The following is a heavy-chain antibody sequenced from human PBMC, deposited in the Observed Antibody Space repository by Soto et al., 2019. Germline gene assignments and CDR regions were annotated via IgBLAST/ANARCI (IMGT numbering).Heavy chain of an antibody. CDR2: IYYSGST. D-gene: IGHD5-18*01. CDR3: ARHEGLTNTAMVKGDYFDY. Sequence: PSETLSLTCTVSGGSISSSSYYWGWIRQPPGKGLEWIGSIYYSGSTYYNPSLKSRVTISVDTSKNQFSLKLSSVTAADTAVYYCARHEGLTNTAMVKGDYFDYWGQGTLVTVSS. CDR1: GGSISSSSYY. V-gene: IGHV4-39*01. J-gene: IGHJ4*02.